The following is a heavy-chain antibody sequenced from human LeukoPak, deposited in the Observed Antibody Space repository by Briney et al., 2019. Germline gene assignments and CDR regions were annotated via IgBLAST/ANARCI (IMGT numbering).Heavy chain of an antibody. CDR2: ISSSGNTI. Sequence: GGSLRLSCAASGFTFSDYYMIWIRQAPGKGLEWVSYISSSGNTIYYADSVKGRFTISRDNAKNSLYLQMNSLRAEDTAVFYCARGQVLFGLDYWGQGTLVTVSS. CDR1: GFTFSDYY. D-gene: IGHD3-16*01. J-gene: IGHJ4*02. V-gene: IGHV3-11*01. CDR3: ARGQVLFGLDY.